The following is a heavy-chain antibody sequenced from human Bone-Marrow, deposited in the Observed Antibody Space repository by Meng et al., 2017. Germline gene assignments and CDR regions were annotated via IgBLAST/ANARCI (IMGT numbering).Heavy chain of an antibody. V-gene: IGHV1-69*06. CDR1: GGTCSSYA. D-gene: IGHD5-18*01. J-gene: IGHJ5*02. CDR3: ARRGQLWLDSFDP. CDR2: IIPIFGTA. Sequence: QVQLGQSGAEVKKLGSSVKVSCKASGGTCSSYAISWVRQAPGQGLEWMGGIIPIFGTANYAQKFQGRVTITADKSTSTAYMELSSLRSEDTAVYYCARRGQLWLDSFDPWGQGTLVTVSS.